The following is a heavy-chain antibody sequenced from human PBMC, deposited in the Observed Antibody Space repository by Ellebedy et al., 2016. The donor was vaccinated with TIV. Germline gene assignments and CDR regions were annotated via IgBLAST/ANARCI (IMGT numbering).Heavy chain of an antibody. J-gene: IGHJ5*02. CDR2: IIPIFGTA. V-gene: IGHV1-69*13. Sequence: SVKVSXKASGYTFTSYGISWVRQAPGQGLEWMGGIIPIFGTANYAQKFQGRVTITADESTSTAYMELSSLRSEDTAVYYCARTLDDSSGYYYPNWFDPWGQGTLVTVSA. CDR3: ARTLDDSSGYYYPNWFDP. D-gene: IGHD3-22*01. CDR1: GYTFTSYG.